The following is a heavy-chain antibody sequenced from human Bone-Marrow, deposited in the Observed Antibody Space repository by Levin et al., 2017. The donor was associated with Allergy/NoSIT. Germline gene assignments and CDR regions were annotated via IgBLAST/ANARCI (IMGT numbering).Heavy chain of an antibody. J-gene: IGHJ4*02. V-gene: IGHV3-23*01. CDR3: AKEHDFGSGFYDC. D-gene: IGHD3-3*01. CDR1: GFTFSSYA. Sequence: GESLKISCAASGFTFSSYAMSWVRQAPGKGLEWVSSISGSGGSTYYADSVKGRFTISRDKSKNTLYLQINSLRADDTAIYYCAKEHDFGSGFYDCWGQGTLVTVSS. CDR2: ISGSGGST.